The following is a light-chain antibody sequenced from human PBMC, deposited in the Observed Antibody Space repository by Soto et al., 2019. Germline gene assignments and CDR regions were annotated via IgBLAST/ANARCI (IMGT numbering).Light chain of an antibody. CDR2: LAS. CDR1: QGISND. Sequence: DIQMTQSPSSLSASVGDRVTITCRASQGISNDLGWYQQRPGKAPKRLIYLASSLQSGVPSRFSSSGSWTEITLTISSLQPEDFATYDCLQHNSYPLTFGPGTKVDIK. J-gene: IGKJ3*01. CDR3: LQHNSYPLT. V-gene: IGKV1-17*01.